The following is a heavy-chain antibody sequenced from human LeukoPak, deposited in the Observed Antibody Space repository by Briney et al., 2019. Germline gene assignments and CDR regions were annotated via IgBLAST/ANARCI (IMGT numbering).Heavy chain of an antibody. CDR2: IKDDGGEE. J-gene: IGHJ4*02. Sequence: GGSLRLSCAASGFTFSSYWMSWVRQAPGKGLEWVANIKDDGGEEYYVDAVKGRFTISRDNAQNSVYLQMNSLRAEDTAVYYCGRDPYYDALDYWGQGTVVTVSS. D-gene: IGHD3-16*01. CDR1: GFTFSSYW. V-gene: IGHV3-7*01. CDR3: GRDPYYDALDY.